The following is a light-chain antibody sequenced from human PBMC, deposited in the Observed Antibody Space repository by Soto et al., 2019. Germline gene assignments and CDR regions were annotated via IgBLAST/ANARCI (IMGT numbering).Light chain of an antibody. Sequence: QSVLTQPPSVSGAPGQRVTISCTGSSSNIGAGYDVHWYQQLPGTVPKLLIYGNSNRPSGVPDRFSGSKSGTSASLAITGLQAEDAADYYCQSYDSSLSVFGGGTKVTVL. CDR3: QSYDSSLSV. J-gene: IGLJ3*02. V-gene: IGLV1-40*01. CDR1: SSNIGAGYD. CDR2: GNS.